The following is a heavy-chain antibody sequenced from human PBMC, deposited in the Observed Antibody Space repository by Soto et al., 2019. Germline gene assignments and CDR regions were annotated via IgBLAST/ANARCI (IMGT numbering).Heavy chain of an antibody. J-gene: IGHJ4*02. CDR2: IDPKNGDT. D-gene: IGHD5-18*01. V-gene: IGHV1-2*02. CDR3: VREWDPTMVPRADY. CDR1: GYTFTGYS. Sequence: QVQLVQSGAEVKKPGASVKVSCKASGYTFTGYSIHWVRQAPGHGLEWMGWIDPKNGDTNTAQKFQGTVTMTRDTSITTAYMELTSLRSDDTAIYYCVREWDPTMVPRADYWGQGSLVTVSS.